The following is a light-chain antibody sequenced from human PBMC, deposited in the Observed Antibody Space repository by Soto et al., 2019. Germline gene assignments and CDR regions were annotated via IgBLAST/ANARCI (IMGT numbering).Light chain of an antibody. CDR3: QVRAFWPS. Sequence: IVLTQSPVTLALSPGERAVLSCRASQSVSTSLAWYQHKPGQAPRLFIYDASKRAPGIPARFSGSGSGTDFTLTISSLEPEYFAVYYRQVRAFWPSFCQGTNVDIK. CDR1: QSVSTS. V-gene: IGKV3-11*01. CDR2: DAS. J-gene: IGKJ1*01.